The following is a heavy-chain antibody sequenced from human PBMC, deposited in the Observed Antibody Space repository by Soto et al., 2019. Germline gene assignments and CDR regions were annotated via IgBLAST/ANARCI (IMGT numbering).Heavy chain of an antibody. J-gene: IGHJ5*02. V-gene: IGHV1-8*01. D-gene: IGHD3-3*01. CDR2: MNPNSGNT. CDR1: GYTFTSYD. CDR3: ARGRRDTIFGVVRFDP. Sequence: QVQLVQSGAEVKKPGASVKVSCKASGYTFTSYDINWVRQATGQGLEWMGWMNPNSGNTGYAQKFQGRVTLTRNTSRSTAYMELRSLRSEDTAVYYCARGRRDTIFGVVRFDPWGQGTLVTVSS.